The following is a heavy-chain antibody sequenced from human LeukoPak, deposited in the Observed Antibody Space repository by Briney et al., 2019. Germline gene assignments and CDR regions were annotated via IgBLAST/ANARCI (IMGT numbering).Heavy chain of an antibody. J-gene: IGHJ4*02. V-gene: IGHV3-48*02. CDR1: GFTFSSYS. CDR3: AGDTSGSYPFPPNVFDH. Sequence: PGGSLRLSCAASGFTFSSYSMNWVRQAPGKGLEWVSYISSSSSTIYYADSVKGRFTISRDNAQNSVYLQMNSLRDEDTAVYYCAGDTSGSYPFPPNVFDHWGQGTLVTVSS. D-gene: IGHD1-26*01. CDR2: ISSSSSTI.